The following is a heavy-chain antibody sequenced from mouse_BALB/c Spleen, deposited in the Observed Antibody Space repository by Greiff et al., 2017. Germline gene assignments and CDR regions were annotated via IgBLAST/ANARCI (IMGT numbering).Heavy chain of an antibody. J-gene: IGHJ4*01. CDR2: ISTYYGDA. CDR1: GYTFTDYA. CDR3: ARLSRPYYAMDY. V-gene: IGHV1S137*01. Sequence: QVQLQQSGAELVRPGVSVKISCKGSGYTFTDYAMHWVKQSHAKSLEWIGVISTYYGDASYNQKFKGKATMTVDKSSSTAYMELARLTSEVSAIYYCARLSRPYYAMDYWGQGTSVTVSS.